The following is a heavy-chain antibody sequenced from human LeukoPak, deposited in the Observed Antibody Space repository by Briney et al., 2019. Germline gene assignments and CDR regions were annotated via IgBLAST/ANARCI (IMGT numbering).Heavy chain of an antibody. V-gene: IGHV3-11*01. CDR2: ISSSGSTI. D-gene: IGHD1-26*01. J-gene: IGHJ4*02. Sequence: VSYISSSGSTIYYADSVKGRFTISRDNAKNSLYLQMNSLRAEDTAVYYCARDLSYNDAGDYWGQGTLVTVSS. CDR3: ARDLSYNDAGDY.